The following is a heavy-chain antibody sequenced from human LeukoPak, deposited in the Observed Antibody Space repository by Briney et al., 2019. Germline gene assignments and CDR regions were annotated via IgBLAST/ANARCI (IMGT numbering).Heavy chain of an antibody. J-gene: IGHJ6*03. CDR1: GGTFSSYS. V-gene: IGHV1-69*04. Sequence: SVKVSCKASGGTFSSYSISWVRQAPGQGLEWMGRIIPILGIANYAQKFQGRVTITADKSTSTAYMELSSLRSEDTAVYYCARDLSGYYYYYMDVWGKGTTVTVSS. CDR3: ARDLSGYYYYYMDV. D-gene: IGHD3-9*01. CDR2: IIPILGIA.